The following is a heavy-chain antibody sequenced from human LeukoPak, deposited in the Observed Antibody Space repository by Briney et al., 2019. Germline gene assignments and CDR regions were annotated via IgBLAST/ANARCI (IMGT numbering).Heavy chain of an antibody. CDR1: RYTFTGYY. CDR2: INPNSGGT. CDR3: ARDQIGGGYSYSDY. Sequence: GASVKVSCKAPRYTFTGYYMHWVRQAPGQGLEWMGWINPNSGGTNYAQKFQGRVTMTRDTSISTAYMELSRLRSDDTAVYYCARDQIGGGYSYSDYWGQGTLVTVSS. V-gene: IGHV1-2*02. J-gene: IGHJ4*02. D-gene: IGHD5-18*01.